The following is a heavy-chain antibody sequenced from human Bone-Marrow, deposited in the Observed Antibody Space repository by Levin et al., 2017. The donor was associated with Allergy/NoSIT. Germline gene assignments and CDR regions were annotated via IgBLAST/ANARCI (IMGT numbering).Heavy chain of an antibody. D-gene: IGHD3-3*01. CDR3: AAAFITLFGAPIPSTGVDV. V-gene: IGHV4-30-4*01. J-gene: IGHJ6*02. CDR2: IYSSGTT. CDR1: DGSVSRGHYS. Sequence: LRLSCNVSDGSVSRGHYSWNWIRQAPGTGLEWIGNIYSSGTTFYKTSLKSRLTITLDTSKNQFSLRLTSVTAADTAVYYCAAAFITLFGAPIPSTGVDVWGHGTTVTVSS.